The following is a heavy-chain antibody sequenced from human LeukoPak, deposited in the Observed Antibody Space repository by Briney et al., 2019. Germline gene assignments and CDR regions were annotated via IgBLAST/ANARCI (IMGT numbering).Heavy chain of an antibody. V-gene: IGHV3-9*01. Sequence: GRSLRLSCAASGFTFDYYAMHWVRPAPGKGLGWVSGISWNSGSIGYADSVKGRFTISRDNAKNSLYLQMNSLRAEDTALYYCAKDIGAYYYDSSGPDYWGQGTLVAVSS. CDR2: ISWNSGSI. J-gene: IGHJ4*02. D-gene: IGHD3-22*01. CDR1: GFTFDYYA. CDR3: AKDIGAYYYDSSGPDY.